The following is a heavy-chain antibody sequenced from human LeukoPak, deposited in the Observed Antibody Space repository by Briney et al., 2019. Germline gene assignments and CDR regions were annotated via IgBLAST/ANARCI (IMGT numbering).Heavy chain of an antibody. Sequence: SETLSLTCAVSGGSISSSNWWSWVRQPPGKGLEWIGEIYHSGSTNYNPSLKSRVTISVDKSKNQFSLKLSSVTAADTAVYYCARDGGIAAAGTGWFDPWGQGTLVTVSS. D-gene: IGHD6-13*01. CDR3: ARDGGIAAAGTGWFDP. V-gene: IGHV4-4*02. J-gene: IGHJ5*02. CDR1: GGSISSSNW. CDR2: IYHSGST.